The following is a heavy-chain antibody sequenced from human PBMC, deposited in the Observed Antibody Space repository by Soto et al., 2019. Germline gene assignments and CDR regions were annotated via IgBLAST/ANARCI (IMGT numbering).Heavy chain of an antibody. D-gene: IGHD5-12*01. CDR3: ATSGFISYYDY. J-gene: IGHJ4*02. V-gene: IGHV3-23*01. CDR2: VRGSGDST. Sequence: EVQLLESGGGLVQPGGSLRLSCAASGFTFRNYAMTWVRQAPGKGLEWVSTVRGSGDSTFYADSVKGRVTVSRDNSRNTLDLLLNSLEAEDTAVYFCATSGFISYYDYWGQGILVTVSS. CDR1: GFTFRNYA.